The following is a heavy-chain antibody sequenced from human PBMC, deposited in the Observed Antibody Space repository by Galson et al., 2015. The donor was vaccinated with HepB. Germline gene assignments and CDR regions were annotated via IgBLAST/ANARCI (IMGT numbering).Heavy chain of an antibody. Sequence: SLRLSCAASGFAFQTYVVNWVRHAPGKGLELVSSITTSSTYRYYANSVKGRFTIYRDNAKNSLYLQMNSLRVENTATYYCAGEWEGIDIWSQRTMVIVSS. CDR1: GFAFQTYV. J-gene: IGHJ3*02. CDR2: ITTSSTYR. CDR3: AGEWEGIDI. V-gene: IGHV3-21*06. D-gene: IGHD1-26*01.